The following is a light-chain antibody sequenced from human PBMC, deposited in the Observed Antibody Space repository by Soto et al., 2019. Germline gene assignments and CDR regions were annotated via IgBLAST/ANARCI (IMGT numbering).Light chain of an antibody. Sequence: EIVLTQSPATLSLSPGERATLSCRASQSVSSYLAWYQQKPGQAPRLLIYDASNRATGIPARFSGSGSGTVFTLTISSLEPEDFAVYSCQQRSNWPPYTFGQGTKLEIK. V-gene: IGKV3-11*01. CDR2: DAS. CDR3: QQRSNWPPYT. CDR1: QSVSSY. J-gene: IGKJ2*01.